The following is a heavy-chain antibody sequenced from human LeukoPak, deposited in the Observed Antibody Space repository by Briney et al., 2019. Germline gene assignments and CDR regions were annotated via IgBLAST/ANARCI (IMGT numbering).Heavy chain of an antibody. V-gene: IGHV4-39*07. Sequence: SETLSLTCTVSGGSISSSSYYWGWIRQPPGKGLEWIGSIYYSGSTYYNPSLKSRVTISVDTSRNQFSLKLSSVTAADTAVYYCARARSVDTAWPRPGYYYMDVWGKGTTVTVSS. CDR3: ARARSVDTAWPRPGYYYMDV. CDR1: GGSISSSSYY. D-gene: IGHD5-18*01. J-gene: IGHJ6*03. CDR2: IYYSGST.